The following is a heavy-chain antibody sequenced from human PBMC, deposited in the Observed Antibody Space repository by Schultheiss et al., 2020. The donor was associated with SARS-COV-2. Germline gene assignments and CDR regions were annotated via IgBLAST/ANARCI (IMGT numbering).Heavy chain of an antibody. Sequence: GGSLRLSCAASGFTFSSYWMHWVRQAPGKGLVWVSRINSDGSSTSYADSVKGRFTISRDNSRNTLYLQMTSLRAEDTAVYFCAGDFCTSGSCPDNWFDPWGQGTLVTVSS. J-gene: IGHJ5*02. CDR1: GFTFSSYW. V-gene: IGHV3-74*01. CDR2: INSDGSST. D-gene: IGHD1-26*01. CDR3: AGDFCTSGSCPDNWFDP.